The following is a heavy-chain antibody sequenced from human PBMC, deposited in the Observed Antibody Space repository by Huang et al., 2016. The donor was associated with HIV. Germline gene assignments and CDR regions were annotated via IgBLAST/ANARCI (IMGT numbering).Heavy chain of an antibody. CDR1: GGSFSDYF. Sequence: QVRLEQWGTNLLKPSDTLSLKCAVYGGSFSDYFWTWLRQSPGKGLEWIGQVNHRGIATHIPSLMSRVSISVDSSKNQFYLNLTSVTAADTAVYFCARPKMTATPSDSSWSYFDFWGRGTPVTVSS. D-gene: IGHD3-10*01. J-gene: IGHJ4*02. CDR2: VNHRGIA. V-gene: IGHV4-34*01. CDR3: ARPKMTATPSDSSWSYFDF.